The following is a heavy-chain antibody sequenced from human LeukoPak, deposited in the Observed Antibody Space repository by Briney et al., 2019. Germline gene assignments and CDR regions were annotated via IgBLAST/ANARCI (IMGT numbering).Heavy chain of an antibody. D-gene: IGHD1-26*01. CDR2: ISGYNGNT. CDR3: VRDLSTVEAIFFDF. Sequence: ASVTVSCTASGYTFTSFGISWVRQAPGQGLEWMGWISGYNGNTNYAQKLQGRVTMTTDTSTSTAYMELRSLRSDDTAVYYCVRDLSTVEAIFFDFWGQGSLVTVSS. CDR1: GYTFTSFG. V-gene: IGHV1-18*01. J-gene: IGHJ4*02.